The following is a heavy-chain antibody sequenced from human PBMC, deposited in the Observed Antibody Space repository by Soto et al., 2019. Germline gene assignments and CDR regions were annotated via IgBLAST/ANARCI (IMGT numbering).Heavy chain of an antibody. CDR3: ARSIVVVTALDY. CDR1: GYTFTSYA. Sequence: QVQLVQSGAEEKKPGASVKVSCKSSGYTFTSYAMHWVRQAPGQRLEWMGWINAGNGNTKYSQKLQGRVTITRDTSASTAYMELSSLRSEYTAVYYCARSIVVVTALDYWVQGTLVTVSS. CDR2: INAGNGNT. V-gene: IGHV1-3*05. D-gene: IGHD2-21*02. J-gene: IGHJ4*02.